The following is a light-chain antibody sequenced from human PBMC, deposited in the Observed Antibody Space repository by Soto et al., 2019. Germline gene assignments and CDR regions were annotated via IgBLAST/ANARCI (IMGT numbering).Light chain of an antibody. J-gene: IGKJ2*01. Sequence: DIQMTQSPSTLSASVGDTVTVTCRASQSVICLLAWYQHKPGEAPKLLIYKASSLETGVPSRFSGSGSGTEFTLTISRLQPEDSATYYCQQYHHYYTFGRGTKVDIK. CDR2: KAS. CDR1: QSVICL. V-gene: IGKV1-5*03. CDR3: QQYHHYYT.